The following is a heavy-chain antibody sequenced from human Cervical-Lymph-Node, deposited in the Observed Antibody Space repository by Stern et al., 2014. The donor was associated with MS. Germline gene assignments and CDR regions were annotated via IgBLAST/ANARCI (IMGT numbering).Heavy chain of an antibody. Sequence: QVQLVQSGGGVVQPGRSLRLSCAASGFTFSNYGMHWVRQAPGQGLEWLAVIWNDGNKKYYADSVKGRFTISRDNSKNTLLLQMSSLTAEDTALYYCARVNGNYEGMGYWGQGTLVTVSS. CDR1: GFTFSNYG. CDR3: ARVNGNYEGMGY. CDR2: IWNDGNKK. V-gene: IGHV3-33*01. D-gene: IGHD1-7*01. J-gene: IGHJ4*02.